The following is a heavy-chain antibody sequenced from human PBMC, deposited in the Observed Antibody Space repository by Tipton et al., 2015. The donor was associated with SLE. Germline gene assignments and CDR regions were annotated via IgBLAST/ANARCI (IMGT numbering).Heavy chain of an antibody. Sequence: TLSLTCTVSGGSISSSSYYWGWIRPPPGKGLEWIGSIYYSGSTYYNTSLKSRVTISVDTSKNQFSLKLSSVTAADTAVYYCATYADIVVVPAEVYYYYSGMDVWGQGTTVTVSS. J-gene: IGHJ6*02. V-gene: IGHV4-39*07. CDR1: GGSISSSSYY. CDR2: IYYSGST. CDR3: ATYADIVVVPAEVYYYYSGMDV. D-gene: IGHD2-2*01.